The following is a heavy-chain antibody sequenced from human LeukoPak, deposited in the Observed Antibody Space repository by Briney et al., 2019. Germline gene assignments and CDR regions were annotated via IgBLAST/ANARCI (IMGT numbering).Heavy chain of an antibody. Sequence: PGGSLRLSCAASGFTFDDYAMHWVRQAPGKGLEWVSGISWNSGSIGYADSVKGRFTISRDNSKNTLYLQMNSLRAEDTAVYYCARVGSSGWNDYWGQGTLVTVSS. CDR3: ARVGSSGWNDY. V-gene: IGHV3-9*01. D-gene: IGHD6-19*01. CDR1: GFTFDDYA. J-gene: IGHJ4*02. CDR2: ISWNSGSI.